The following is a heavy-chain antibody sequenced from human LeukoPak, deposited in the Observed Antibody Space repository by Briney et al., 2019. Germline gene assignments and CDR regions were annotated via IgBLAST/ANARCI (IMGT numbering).Heavy chain of an antibody. D-gene: IGHD3-3*01. CDR1: GFTFSAYS. CDR3: ARLSSHYYDFWSGYFDY. CDR2: ISGSSNYI. Sequence: PGGSLRLSCAASGFTFSAYSMSWVRKAPGKGLEWVSSISGSSNYIYYADSVKGRFTISRDNAKNSLSLQMNSLRAEDTAVYYCARLSSHYYDFWSGYFDYWGQGTLVTVSS. V-gene: IGHV3-21*01. J-gene: IGHJ4*02.